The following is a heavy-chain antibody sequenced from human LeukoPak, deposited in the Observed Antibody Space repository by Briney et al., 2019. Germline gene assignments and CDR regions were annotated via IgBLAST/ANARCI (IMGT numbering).Heavy chain of an antibody. V-gene: IGHV4-59*01. CDR1: SGSITTYY. D-gene: IGHD6-19*01. CDR3: ATLNIESSSGWYFRS. CDR2: VYYSGNT. Sequence: SESLSLTCSVSSGSITTYYWSRIRQSPGKGLEWLGYVYYSGNTNYNPSLKSRLTMSVDMSKSQLSLRLSSVTAADTAVYFCATLNIESSSGWYFRSWGQGTLVTVSS. J-gene: IGHJ5*02.